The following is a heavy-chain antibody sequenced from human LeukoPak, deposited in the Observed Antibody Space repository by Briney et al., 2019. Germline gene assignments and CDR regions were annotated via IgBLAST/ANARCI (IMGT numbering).Heavy chain of an antibody. Sequence: SETLSLTCTVSGGSISSYYWSWIRQPPGKGLEWIGYIYYSGSTNYNPSLKSRVTISVDTSKNQFSLKLSSVTAADTAVYYCARHYDFWSGYYLDYWGQGTLVTVSS. V-gene: IGHV4-59*01. D-gene: IGHD3-3*01. CDR1: GGSISSYY. CDR3: ARHYDFWSGYYLDY. J-gene: IGHJ4*02. CDR2: IYYSGST.